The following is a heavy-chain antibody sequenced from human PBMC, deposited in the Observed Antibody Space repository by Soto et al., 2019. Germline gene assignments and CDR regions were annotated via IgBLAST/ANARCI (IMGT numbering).Heavy chain of an antibody. D-gene: IGHD5-18*01. CDR1: GFTFSSYA. CDR2: ISGSGGRT. Sequence: PGGSLRLSCAASGFTFSSYAMSWVRQAPGKGLEWVSAISGSGGRTDYADSAKGRFTISRDNSKNTLYLQMNSLRADDTAVYYCAKDSLAAISIPFSYGMDGWGQGTTVTVSS. V-gene: IGHV3-23*01. J-gene: IGHJ6*02. CDR3: AKDSLAAISIPFSYGMDG.